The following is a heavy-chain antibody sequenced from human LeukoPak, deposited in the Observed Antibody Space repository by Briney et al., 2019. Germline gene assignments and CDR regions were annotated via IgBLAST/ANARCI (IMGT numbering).Heavy chain of an antibody. V-gene: IGHV3-21*01. CDR1: GFTFSSYS. D-gene: IGHD2-2*01. J-gene: IGHJ4*02. CDR3: ARVEYCSSTSCYYFDY. Sequence: PGGSLRLSCAASGFTFSSYSTNWVRQAPGKGLEWVSSISSSSSYIYYADSVKGRFTISRDNAKNSLYLQMNSLRAEDTAVYYCARVEYCSSTSCYYFDYWGQGTLVTVSS. CDR2: ISSSSSYI.